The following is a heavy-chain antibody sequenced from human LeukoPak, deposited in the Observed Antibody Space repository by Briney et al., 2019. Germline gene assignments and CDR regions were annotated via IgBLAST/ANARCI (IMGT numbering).Heavy chain of an antibody. J-gene: IGHJ5*02. CDR1: GGSISSGGYY. CDR2: IYYSGST. CDR3: AREGAAAGNPSQNWFDP. Sequence: SETLSLTCTVSGGSISSGGYYWSWIRQHPGKGLEWIGYIYYSGSTYYNPSLESRVTISVDTSKNQFSLKLSSVTAADTAVYYCAREGAAAGNPSQNWFDPWGQGTLVTVSS. V-gene: IGHV4-31*03. D-gene: IGHD6-13*01.